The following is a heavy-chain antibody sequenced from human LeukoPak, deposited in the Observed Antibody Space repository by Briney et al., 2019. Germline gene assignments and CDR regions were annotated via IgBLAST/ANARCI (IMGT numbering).Heavy chain of an antibody. Sequence: SETLSLTCTVSGDSISNYYWSWIRQPPGKGLEWIGYIYYSGDTNFNPSLKSRVTMSLDTSKNQFSLKLSSVTAADTAVYYCARSYDFWSGAFDPWGQGTLVTVSS. CDR2: IYYSGDT. CDR3: ARSYDFWSGAFDP. J-gene: IGHJ5*02. D-gene: IGHD3-3*01. CDR1: GDSISNYY. V-gene: IGHV4-59*01.